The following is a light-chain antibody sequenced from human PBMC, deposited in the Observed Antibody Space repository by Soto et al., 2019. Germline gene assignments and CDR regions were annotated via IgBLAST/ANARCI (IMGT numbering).Light chain of an antibody. J-gene: IGKJ1*01. V-gene: IGKV3-20*01. CDR3: QQYGSPGT. CDR1: QGVSSRH. CDR2: GAS. Sequence: IAVTESPCTLSLSPGERARLSCRASQGVSSRHLGWYQQKPGQAPRLLIHGASSRATGIPDRFSGSGSGTDFTLTISRLEPEDCAVYYCQQYGSPGTFGQGTKVDIK.